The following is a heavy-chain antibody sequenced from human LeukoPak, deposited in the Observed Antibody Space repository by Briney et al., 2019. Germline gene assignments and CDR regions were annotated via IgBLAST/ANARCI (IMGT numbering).Heavy chain of an antibody. CDR1: GYSFTSYW. CDR3: ASLVTTMTTAGAFDI. Sequence: GESLKISCKGSGYSFTSYWIGWVRQMPGKGLEWMGIIYPGDSDTGYSPSFQGQVTISADKSISTAYLQWSSLKASDTAMYYCASLVTTMTTAGAFDIWGQGTMVTVSS. V-gene: IGHV5-51*01. D-gene: IGHD4-17*01. CDR2: IYPGDSDT. J-gene: IGHJ3*02.